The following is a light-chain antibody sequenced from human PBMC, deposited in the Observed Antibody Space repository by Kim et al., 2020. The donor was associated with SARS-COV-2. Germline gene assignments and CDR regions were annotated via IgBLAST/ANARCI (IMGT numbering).Light chain of an antibody. J-gene: IGKJ1*01. CDR3: QQYGGAPWT. V-gene: IGKV1-27*01. Sequence: ASVGDRVTITCRASQGISTYLAWHQQKPGKVPNLLIYAASTLQSGVPSRFSGSGSGTDFTLTISSLQPEDAATYYCQQYGGAPWTFGQGTKVDIK. CDR2: AAS. CDR1: QGISTY.